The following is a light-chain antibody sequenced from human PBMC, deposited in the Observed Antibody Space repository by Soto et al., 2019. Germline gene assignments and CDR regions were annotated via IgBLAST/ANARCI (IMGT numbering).Light chain of an antibody. V-gene: IGLV2-14*01. CDR1: SSDIGGYYY. J-gene: IGLJ3*02. CDR2: QVT. Sequence: QSVLTQPASVSGSPGQSITISCTGTSSDIGGYYYVSWYQHHPGKAPKLLIYQVTNRPSRVSNRFSGSKSGNTASLTISGLQADDEADYYCAAWDDSLNGWLFGGGTKVTVL. CDR3: AAWDDSLNGWL.